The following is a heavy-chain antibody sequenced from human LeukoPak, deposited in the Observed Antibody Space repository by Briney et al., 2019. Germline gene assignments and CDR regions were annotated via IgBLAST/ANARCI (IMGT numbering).Heavy chain of an antibody. CDR2: ISYDGSNK. CDR3: AKVFTSGWYFGL. CDR1: GFTFSSYA. J-gene: IGHJ4*02. V-gene: IGHV3-30-3*01. Sequence: GGSLRLSCAASGFTFSSYAMHWVRQAPGKGLEWVAVISYDGSNKYYADSVKGRFTISRDNSKNTLYLQMNSLRAEDTAVYYCAKVFTSGWYFGLWGQGTLVTVSS. D-gene: IGHD6-19*01.